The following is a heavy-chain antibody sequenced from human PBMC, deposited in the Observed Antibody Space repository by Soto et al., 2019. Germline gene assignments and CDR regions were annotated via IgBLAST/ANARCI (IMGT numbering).Heavy chain of an antibody. CDR1: GFMFSSAW. V-gene: IGHV3-15*01. J-gene: IGHJ4*02. CDR3: VEGWNDF. Sequence: EVQMVQSGGDLVKPGGSLRLSCVTSGFMFSSAWMSWVRQAPGKGLEWVARIKSKADGGARDYAAPVKGRFTISRDESKNTVYLQMNSLRAEDTAVYYCVEGWNDFWGQGTLVTVSS. CDR2: IKSKADGGAR. D-gene: IGHD1-1*01.